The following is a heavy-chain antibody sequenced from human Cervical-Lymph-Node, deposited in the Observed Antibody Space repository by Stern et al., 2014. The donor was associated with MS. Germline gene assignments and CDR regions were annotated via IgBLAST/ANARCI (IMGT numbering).Heavy chain of an antibody. D-gene: IGHD1-26*01. CDR1: GVSFSPYY. J-gene: IGHJ4*02. V-gene: IGHV3-11*01. CDR3: ARGGRGTSYFWQY. Sequence: VQLVESGGGLVKPGGSLRLSCAASGVSFSPYYMTWIRQAPGKGPEWVAHYSSDGATSQYGSSVKGRFTISRDNAKNLMYLIVDGLRADDTAVYYCARGGRGTSYFWQYWGQGTLVTVSS. CDR2: YSSDGATS.